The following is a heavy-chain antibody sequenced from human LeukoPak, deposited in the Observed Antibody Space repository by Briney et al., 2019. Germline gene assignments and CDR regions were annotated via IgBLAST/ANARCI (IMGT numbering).Heavy chain of an antibody. CDR3: ARGNGRSTYFYYMDV. CDR2: IYYSGST. V-gene: IGHV4-39*07. D-gene: IGHD2-8*01. Sequence: SETLSLTCTVSGGSISSSSYYRGWIRQPPGKGLEWIGSIYYSGSTYYNPSLKSRVTISVDTSKNQFSLKLSSVTAADTAVYYCARGNGRSTYFYYMDVWGKGTTVTVSS. CDR1: GGSISSSSYY. J-gene: IGHJ6*03.